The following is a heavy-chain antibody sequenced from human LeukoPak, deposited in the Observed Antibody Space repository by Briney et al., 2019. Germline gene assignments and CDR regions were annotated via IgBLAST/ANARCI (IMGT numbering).Heavy chain of an antibody. CDR3: ARSAFHDRSGYYHDY. V-gene: IGHV3-74*01. Sequence: GGSLRLSCAASGFTFSRYWIHCVRQAPGKGLVWVSRINPDGSTTTYADSVKGRFTISRDNAKNTLYLQMSSLRAEDTAVYYCARSAFHDRSGYYHDYWGQGTLVTVSS. CDR1: GFTFSRYW. J-gene: IGHJ4*01. D-gene: IGHD3-22*01. CDR2: INPDGSTT.